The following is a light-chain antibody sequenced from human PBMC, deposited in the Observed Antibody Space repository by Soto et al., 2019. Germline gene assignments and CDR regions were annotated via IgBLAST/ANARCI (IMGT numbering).Light chain of an antibody. CDR3: CTYAGSSTYV. Sequence: QSVLTQPASVSGSPGQSITISCTGTSSDVGYYNLVSWYQQHPGKAPKLIIFEVSKRPSGVSSRLSGSKSGNTASLAISGLQAEDEADYFCCTYAGSSTYVCGTGTKVT. J-gene: IGLJ1*01. CDR2: EVS. V-gene: IGLV2-23*02. CDR1: SSDVGYYNL.